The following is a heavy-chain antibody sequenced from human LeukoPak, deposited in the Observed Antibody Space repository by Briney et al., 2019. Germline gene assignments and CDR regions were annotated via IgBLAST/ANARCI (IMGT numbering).Heavy chain of an antibody. D-gene: IGHD3-10*01. V-gene: IGHV4-59*12. CDR2: IYYSGST. CDR3: ARVGSTAFDY. J-gene: IGHJ4*02. CDR1: GGTISSYY. Sequence: SGTLSLTCAVSGGTISSYYWHWVRQAPGKGLEWIAYIYYSGSTNYNPSLKSRVTISVDRSKNQFSLKLSSVTAADTAVYYCARVGSTAFDYWGQGTLVTVSS.